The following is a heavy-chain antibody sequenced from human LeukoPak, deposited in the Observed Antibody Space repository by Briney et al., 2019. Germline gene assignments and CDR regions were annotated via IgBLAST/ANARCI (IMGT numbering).Heavy chain of an antibody. CDR3: AKPTTDIVVVVAAPQGY. CDR2: ISGSGGST. J-gene: IGHJ4*02. CDR1: GFTFSSYA. V-gene: IGHV3-23*01. Sequence: SGGSLRLSCAASGFTFSSYAMSWFRQAPGKGLEWVSAISGSGGSTYYADSVKGRFTISRDNSKNTLYLQMNSLRAEDTAVYYYAKPTTDIVVVVAAPQGYWGQGTLVTVSS. D-gene: IGHD2-15*01.